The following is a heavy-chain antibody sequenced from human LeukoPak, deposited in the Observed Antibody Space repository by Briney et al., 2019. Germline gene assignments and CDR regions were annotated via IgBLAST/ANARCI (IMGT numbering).Heavy chain of an antibody. J-gene: IGHJ4*02. Sequence: PGGSLRLSRAASGFTFSNYWMSWVRQAPGKGLEWVANIKQDGSENYYVDSVKGRFTISRDNAKNSLYLQMNSLRAEDTALYYCASNGDYWGQGTLVTVSS. D-gene: IGHD2-8*01. V-gene: IGHV3-7*01. CDR2: IKQDGSEN. CDR1: GFTFSNYW. CDR3: ASNGDY.